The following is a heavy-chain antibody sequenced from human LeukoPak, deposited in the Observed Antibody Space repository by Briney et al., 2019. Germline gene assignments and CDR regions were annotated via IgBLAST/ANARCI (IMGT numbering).Heavy chain of an antibody. V-gene: IGHV3-23*01. CDR1: GFSFSSYA. Sequence: GGSLRLSCAASGFSFSSYAMDWVRQAPGKGLEWVSTISGSGGSTYYADSVKGRITISRDNSKNTLYLQMNSLRAGDTAVYYCTRGSYYYGSGWGQGTLVTVSS. CDR3: TRGSYYYGSG. D-gene: IGHD3-10*01. J-gene: IGHJ4*02. CDR2: ISGSGGST.